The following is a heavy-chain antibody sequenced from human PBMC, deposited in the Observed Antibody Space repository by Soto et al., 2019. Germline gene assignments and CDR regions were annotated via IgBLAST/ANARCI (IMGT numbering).Heavy chain of an antibody. CDR2: ISSSGSTI. V-gene: IGHV3-48*03. D-gene: IGHD6-19*01. Sequence: GGSLRLSCAASGFTFSSYEMNWVRQAPGKGLEWVSYISSSGSTIYYADSVKGRFTISRDNAKNSLYLQMNSLRAEDTAVYYCARASRIAVAGTPSDYYGMDVWGQGTTVTVSS. CDR3: ARASRIAVAGTPSDYYGMDV. CDR1: GFTFSSYE. J-gene: IGHJ6*02.